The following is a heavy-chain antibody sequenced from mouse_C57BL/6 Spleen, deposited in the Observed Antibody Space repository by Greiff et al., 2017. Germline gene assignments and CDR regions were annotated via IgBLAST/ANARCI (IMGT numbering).Heavy chain of an antibody. V-gene: IGHV1-82*01. CDR2: IYPGDGDT. Sequence: QVQLQQSGPELVKPGASVKISCKASGYAFSSSWMNWVKQRPGKGLEWIGRIYPGDGDTNYNGKFKGKATLTANKSSSTAYMQLSSRTSEDSAVYFCARDGGYYFDYWGQGTTLTVSS. CDR3: ARDGGYYFDY. J-gene: IGHJ2*01. D-gene: IGHD2-3*01. CDR1: GYAFSSSW.